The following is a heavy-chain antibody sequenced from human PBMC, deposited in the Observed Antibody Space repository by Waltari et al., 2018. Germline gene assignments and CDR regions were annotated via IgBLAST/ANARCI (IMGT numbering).Heavy chain of an antibody. D-gene: IGHD1-1*01. CDR2: IYPDDSDT. CDR3: ARAASGTDGDFDY. Sequence: GIIYPDDSDTKYSPSFQGQVTISADKSINTAYLQWRSLKASDTAMYYCARAASGTDGDFDYWGQGTLVTVSS. J-gene: IGHJ4*02. V-gene: IGHV5-51*01.